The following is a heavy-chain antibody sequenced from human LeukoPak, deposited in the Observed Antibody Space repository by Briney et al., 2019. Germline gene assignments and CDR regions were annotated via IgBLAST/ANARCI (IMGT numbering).Heavy chain of an antibody. D-gene: IGHD3-3*01. CDR1: GFTFSSYG. V-gene: IGHV3-23*01. Sequence: QAGGSLRLSCAASGFTFSSYGMSWVRQAPGKGLEWVSAISGSGGSTYYADSVKGRFTISRDNSKNTLYLQMNSLRAEDTAVYYCARDYYDFWSGYYTGDSFDYWGQGTLVTVSS. CDR3: ARDYYDFWSGYYTGDSFDY. J-gene: IGHJ4*02. CDR2: ISGSGGST.